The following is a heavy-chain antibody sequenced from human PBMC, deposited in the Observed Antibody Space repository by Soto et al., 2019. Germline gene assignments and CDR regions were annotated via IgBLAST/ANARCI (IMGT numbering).Heavy chain of an antibody. D-gene: IGHD6-6*01. J-gene: IGHJ6*02. CDR1: GDSVSSNSAA. V-gene: IGHV6-1*01. CDR2: TYYRSKWYN. CDR3: ARDRGALGSSLSWGYYYYYGMDV. Sequence: PSQTLSLTCAISGDSVSSNSAAWNWIRQSPSRGLEWLGRTYYRSKWYNDYAVSVKSRITINPDTSKNQFSLQLNSVTPEDTAVYYCARDRGALGSSLSWGYYYYYGMDVWGQGTTVPVSS.